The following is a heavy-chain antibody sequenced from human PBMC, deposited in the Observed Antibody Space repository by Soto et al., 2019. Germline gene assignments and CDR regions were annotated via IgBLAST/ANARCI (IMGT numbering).Heavy chain of an antibody. Sequence: QVQLVQSGAEVKKPGASVKVSCKASGYTFTSYYMHWVRQAPGQGLEWMGIINPSGGSTSYAQKFQGRVTMTRDTSTSTVYMELSSLRSEDTAVYYCARAGGRNIVGVPAAIGRRDWFDPWGQGTLVTVSS. CDR3: ARAGGRNIVGVPAAIGRRDWFDP. V-gene: IGHV1-46*01. J-gene: IGHJ5*02. CDR2: INPSGGST. D-gene: IGHD2-2*01. CDR1: GYTFTSYY.